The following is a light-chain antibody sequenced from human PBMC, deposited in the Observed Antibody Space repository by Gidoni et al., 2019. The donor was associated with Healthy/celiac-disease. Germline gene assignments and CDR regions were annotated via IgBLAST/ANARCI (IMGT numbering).Light chain of an antibody. Sequence: EIMMTQSPATLSVSPGERATLSRRASQSISSNLAWYQQKPGQAPRLLIYGASTRATGIPARFSGSRSETEFTLTISGLQSEDFALYYCQQYNNLWTFGQGTKVEIK. CDR2: GAS. J-gene: IGKJ1*01. CDR3: QQYNNLWT. CDR1: QSISSN. V-gene: IGKV3-15*01.